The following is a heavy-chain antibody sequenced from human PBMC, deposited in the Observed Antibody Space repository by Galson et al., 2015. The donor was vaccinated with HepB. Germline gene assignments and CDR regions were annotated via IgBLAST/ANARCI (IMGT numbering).Heavy chain of an antibody. J-gene: IGHJ6*02. Sequence: SVKVSCKASGYIFTGYHIHWVRQAPGQGLEWMGWINPHTDATDYAQKFQGRVTMTRDTSISTANMELSKLTADDTAVYYCARVNMITFGGSGNYYYGLDVWGRGTTVTISS. V-gene: IGHV1-2*02. CDR3: ARVNMITFGGSGNYYYGLDV. CDR2: INPHTDAT. CDR1: GYIFTGYH. D-gene: IGHD3-16*01.